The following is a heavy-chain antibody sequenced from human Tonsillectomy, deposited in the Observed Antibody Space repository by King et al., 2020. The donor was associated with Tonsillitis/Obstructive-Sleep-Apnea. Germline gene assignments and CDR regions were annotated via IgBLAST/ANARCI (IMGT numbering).Heavy chain of an antibody. CDR3: ARDQGEDYYYYYMDV. J-gene: IGHJ6*03. CDR2: ISSSSSYI. CDR1: GFTFSGYS. Sequence: VQLVESGGGLVKPGGSLRLSCAASGFTFSGYSMNWVRQAPAKGLEWVSSISSSSSYIYYADSVKGRFTISRDNAKNSLYLQMNSLRAEDTAVYYCARDQGEDYYYYYMDVWGKGTTVTVSS. V-gene: IGHV3-21*01.